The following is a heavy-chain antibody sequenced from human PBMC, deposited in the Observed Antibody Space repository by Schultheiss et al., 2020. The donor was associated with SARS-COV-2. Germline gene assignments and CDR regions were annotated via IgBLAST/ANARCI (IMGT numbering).Heavy chain of an antibody. V-gene: IGHV3-11*05. Sequence: GESLKISCAASGFTFSDYYMSWIRQAPGKGLEWVSYISSSSSYTNYADSVKGRFTISRDNAKNSLYLQMNSLRAEDTAVYYCAKGSVVVPAAPGLGDYWGQGTLVTVSS. J-gene: IGHJ4*02. CDR2: ISSSSSYT. CDR3: AKGSVVVPAAPGLGDY. CDR1: GFTFSDYY. D-gene: IGHD2-2*01.